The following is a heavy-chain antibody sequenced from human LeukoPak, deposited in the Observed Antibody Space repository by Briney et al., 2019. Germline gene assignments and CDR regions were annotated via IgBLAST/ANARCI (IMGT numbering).Heavy chain of an antibody. CDR2: ISYDGSNK. Sequence: GGSLRLSCAASGFTLSSYAIHWVRQAPAKGLEWVAVISYDGSNKYYADSVKGRFTISRDNAKNSLYLQMNSLRAEDTAVYYCARDIDNYGDYIPYWGQGTLVTVSS. CDR3: ARDIDNYGDYIPY. V-gene: IGHV3-30*04. D-gene: IGHD4-17*01. J-gene: IGHJ4*02. CDR1: GFTLSSYA.